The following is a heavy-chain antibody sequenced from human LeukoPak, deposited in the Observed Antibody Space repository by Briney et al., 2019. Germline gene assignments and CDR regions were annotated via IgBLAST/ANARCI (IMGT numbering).Heavy chain of an antibody. Sequence: GGSLRLSCAASGFTFSGYAMSWVRQAPGKGLEWVSYISNSSSTIYYADSVKGRFTISRDNAKNSLYLQMDSLRAEDTAVYYCARALGQEYWGQGTLVTVSS. CDR1: GFTFSGYA. CDR2: ISNSSSTI. V-gene: IGHV3-48*01. CDR3: ARALGQEY. J-gene: IGHJ4*02.